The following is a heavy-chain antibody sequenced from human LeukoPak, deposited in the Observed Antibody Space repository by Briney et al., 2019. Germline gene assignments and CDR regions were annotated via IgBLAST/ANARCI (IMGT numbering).Heavy chain of an antibody. CDR3: ARHRYYYDSSGSTLPWFDP. J-gene: IGHJ5*02. Sequence: SETLSLTCTVSGGSFSASSYYWGWIRQPPGKGLEWIGSIYYGGSTYYNPSLKSRVTISVDTSKRQFSLKLTSVIAADTAVYYCARHRYYYDSSGSTLPWFDPWGQGTLVPSP. CDR1: GGSFSASSYY. D-gene: IGHD3-22*01. V-gene: IGHV4-39*01. CDR2: IYYGGST.